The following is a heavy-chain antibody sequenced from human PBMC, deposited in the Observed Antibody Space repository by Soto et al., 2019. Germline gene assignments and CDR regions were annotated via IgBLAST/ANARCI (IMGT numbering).Heavy chain of an antibody. CDR2: IWYDGSNK. CDR3: ASYSGYDLGY. CDR1: GFTFNSYG. D-gene: IGHD5-12*01. J-gene: IGHJ4*02. V-gene: IGHV3-33*01. Sequence: QVQLVESGGGVVQPGRSQRLSCAASGFTFNSYGMHWVRQAPGKGLEWVAVIWYDGSNKYYADSVKGRFTISRDNSKNTLYLQMNSLRAEDTAVYYCASYSGYDLGYWGQGTLVTVSS.